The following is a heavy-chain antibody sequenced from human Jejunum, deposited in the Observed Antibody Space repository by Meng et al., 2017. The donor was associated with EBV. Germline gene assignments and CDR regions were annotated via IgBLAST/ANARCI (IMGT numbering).Heavy chain of an antibody. CDR2: INQVGST. CDR3: ARASSERLLDY. D-gene: IGHD1-14*01. V-gene: IGHV4-4*02. CDR1: TDFISSYEW. J-gene: IGHJ4*02. Sequence: QVQLQESRPVLVKPSGPLSLTCAVSTDFISSYEWWSWVRQRPGKGLEWLGEINQVGSTYYNPSLKSRVTISIDTSKRQFSLRLNSMTAADTAVYYCARASSERLLDYWGQGTLVTVSS.